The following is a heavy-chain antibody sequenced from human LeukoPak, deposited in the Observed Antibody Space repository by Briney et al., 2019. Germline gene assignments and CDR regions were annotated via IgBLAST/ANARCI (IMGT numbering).Heavy chain of an antibody. J-gene: IGHJ4*02. V-gene: IGHV4-34*01. Sequence: SETLSLTCAVYGGSFSGYYWSWIRQPPGKGLEWNGEINHSGSTNYNPSLKSRVTISVDTSKNQFSLKLSSVTAADTAVYYCARGHLSSSWYPGGFDYWGQGTLVTVSS. CDR2: INHSGST. CDR1: GGSFSGYY. CDR3: ARGHLSSSWYPGGFDY. D-gene: IGHD6-13*01.